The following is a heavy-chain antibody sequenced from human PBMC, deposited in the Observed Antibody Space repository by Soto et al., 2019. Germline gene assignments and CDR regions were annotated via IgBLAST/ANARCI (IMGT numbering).Heavy chain of an antibody. J-gene: IGHJ3*02. V-gene: IGHV3-21*01. CDR2: ISSSSSYI. CDR1: GFTFSSYS. CDR3: ARDRVTMVRDSGGAFDI. D-gene: IGHD3-10*01. Sequence: GGSLRLSCAASGFTFSSYSMNWVRQAPGKGLEWVSSISSSSSYIYYADSVKGRFTISRDNAKNSLYLQMNSLRAEDTAVYYCARDRVTMVRDSGGAFDIWGQGTMVTVSS.